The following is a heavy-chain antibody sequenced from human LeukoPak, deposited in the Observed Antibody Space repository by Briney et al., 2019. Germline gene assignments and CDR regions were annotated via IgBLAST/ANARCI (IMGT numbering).Heavy chain of an antibody. J-gene: IGHJ6*02. V-gene: IGHV4-59*01. CDR2: IYYSGST. Sequence: SETLSLTCTVSGGSISSYYWSWIRQPPGKGLEWIGYIYYSGSTNYNPSLKSRVTISVDTSKNQFSLKLSSVTAADTAVYYCARVPYYDYVWASCPDYGMDFWGQGTTVTVSS. CDR3: ARVPYYDYVWASCPDYGMDF. D-gene: IGHD3-16*01. CDR1: GGSISSYY.